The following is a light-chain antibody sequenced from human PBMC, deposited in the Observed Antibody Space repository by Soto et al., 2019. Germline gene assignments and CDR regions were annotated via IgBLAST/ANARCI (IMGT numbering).Light chain of an antibody. CDR1: QSVSNNY. CDR3: QQRSNWPIT. CDR2: DTS. Sequence: EIVLTQSPGTLSLSPGERATLSCRASQSVSNNYLAWYQQKPGQAPRLLIYDTSNRATGIPARFSGSGSGTDFALTINNLDPEDFAVYYCQQRSNWPITFGQGTRLEIK. J-gene: IGKJ5*01. V-gene: IGKV3-11*01.